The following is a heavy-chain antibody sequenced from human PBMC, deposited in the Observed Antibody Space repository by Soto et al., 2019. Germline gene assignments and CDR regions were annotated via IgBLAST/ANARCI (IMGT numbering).Heavy chain of an antibody. CDR3: ARRGSGNYYDY. D-gene: IGHD1-26*01. Sequence: EVQLLESGGGLVQPGRSLRLSCAASGFTFSSYAMRWVRQAPGKGLEWVSAISGSGDSTYYADSVKGRFTISRDNSKNTLYLQMNSLRAEDTAVYYCARRGSGNYYDYWGQGTLVTVSS. CDR2: ISGSGDST. J-gene: IGHJ4*02. CDR1: GFTFSSYA. V-gene: IGHV3-23*01.